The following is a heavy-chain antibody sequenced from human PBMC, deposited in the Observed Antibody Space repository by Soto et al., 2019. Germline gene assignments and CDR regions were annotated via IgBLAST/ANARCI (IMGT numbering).Heavy chain of an antibody. J-gene: IGHJ4*02. CDR3: ARGRYGDY. CDR1: GYTFTSYG. D-gene: IGHD1-1*01. CDR2: ISAHNGNT. V-gene: IGHV1-18*01. Sequence: QVHLVQSGAEVKKPGASVKVSCKGSGYTFTSYGITWVRQAPGQGLEWMGWISAHNGNTKYAQKFQGRVTVTRDTSTSTAYMELRSLRSDDTAVYYCARGRYGDYWGQGALVTVSS.